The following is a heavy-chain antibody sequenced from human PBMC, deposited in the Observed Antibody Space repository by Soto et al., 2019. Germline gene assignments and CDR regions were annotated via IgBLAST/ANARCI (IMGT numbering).Heavy chain of an antibody. V-gene: IGHV3-48*01. CDR3: ARDSAYAFDY. J-gene: IGHJ4*02. Sequence: GGSLRLSCTASGFTFSAYTMNWVRQAPGKGLEWLSYIRSSSSTISYADSVKGRFTISIDNAKNSLFLQMNSLKPEDTAVYYCARDSAYAFDYWGQGTLVTVSS. CDR2: IRSSSSTI. CDR1: GFTFSAYT. D-gene: IGHD2-2*01.